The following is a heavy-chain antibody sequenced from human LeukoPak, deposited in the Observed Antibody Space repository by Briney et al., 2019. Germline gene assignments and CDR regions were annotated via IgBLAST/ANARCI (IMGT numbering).Heavy chain of an antibody. V-gene: IGHV4-39*01. CDR3: ARQEQSQQLVNNWFDP. J-gene: IGHJ5*02. CDR1: GGSISSSSYY. D-gene: IGHD6-13*01. CDR2: IYYSGRT. Sequence: SETLSLTCTVSGGSISSSSYYWGWIRQPPGKGLEWIVSIYYSGRTYYNPSLKSRVTISVDTSKNQFSLKLSSVTAADTAVYYCARQEQSQQLVNNWFDPWGQGTLVTVSS.